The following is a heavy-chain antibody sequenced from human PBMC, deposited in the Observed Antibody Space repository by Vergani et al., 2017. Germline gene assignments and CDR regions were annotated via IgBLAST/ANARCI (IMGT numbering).Heavy chain of an antibody. Sequence: EVQLVESGGGLVQPGRSLRLSCAASGFTFDDYAMHWVRQAPGKGLEWVSGISWNSGSIGYADSVKGRFTISRDNAKNSLYLQMNSLRAEDTAVYYCAKDSSYCSGGSCYPPYYYYYMDVWGKGTTVTVSS. V-gene: IGHV3-9*01. J-gene: IGHJ6*03. D-gene: IGHD2-15*01. CDR1: GFTFDDYA. CDR2: ISWNSGSI. CDR3: AKDSSYCSGGSCYPPYYYYYMDV.